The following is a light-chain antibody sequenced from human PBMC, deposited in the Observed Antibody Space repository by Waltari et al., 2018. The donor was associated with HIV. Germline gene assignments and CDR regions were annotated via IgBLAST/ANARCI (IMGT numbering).Light chain of an antibody. Sequence: DIVMTQSPDSLAVSLGERATINCKSSKSVLYSSNNKNYLTWYQQKPGQPPKLLISWASTRESGVPDRFSGSGSGTDFTLTVSSLKAEDVAVYYCQQYYSPPWSFGQGTKVEIK. V-gene: IGKV4-1*01. CDR2: WAS. CDR1: KSVLYSSNNKNY. CDR3: QQYYSPPWS. J-gene: IGKJ1*01.